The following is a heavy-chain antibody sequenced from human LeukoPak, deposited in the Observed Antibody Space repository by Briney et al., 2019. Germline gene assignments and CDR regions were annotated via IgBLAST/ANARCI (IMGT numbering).Heavy chain of an antibody. Sequence: PGGSLRLSCAASGLTLSSYAMSWVRQAPGKGLEWVSAISGRGDTTYYADSVKGRFTISRDNSKNTLYLQMNSLRAEDTAVYYCAKEGYLVVVPAAYFDYWGQGTLVTVSS. CDR3: AKEGYLVVVPAAYFDY. CDR2: ISGRGDTT. D-gene: IGHD2-2*01. V-gene: IGHV3-23*01. CDR1: GLTLSSYA. J-gene: IGHJ4*02.